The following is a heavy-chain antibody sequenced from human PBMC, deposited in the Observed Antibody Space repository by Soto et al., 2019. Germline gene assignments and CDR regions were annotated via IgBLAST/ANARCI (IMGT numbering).Heavy chain of an antibody. J-gene: IGHJ5*02. CDR2: ISAYNGNT. CDR1: GYTFSSYH. Sequence: QVQLVQSGAEVKKPGASVKVSCKASGYTFSSYHISWVRQAPGQGLEWMGWISAYNGNTNYAQKLQGRVTMTTETATRTAYMELRSVRSDDTAVYYCARDSPPFDPWGQGTLVTVSS. V-gene: IGHV1-18*01. CDR3: ARDSPPFDP.